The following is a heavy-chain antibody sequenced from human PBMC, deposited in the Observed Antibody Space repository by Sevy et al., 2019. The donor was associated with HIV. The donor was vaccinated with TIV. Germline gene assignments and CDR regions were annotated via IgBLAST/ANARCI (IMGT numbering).Heavy chain of an antibody. CDR2: INQDGGQK. Sequence: GGSLRLSCVASGSSFGIHRLSWVRQAPGKGLEWVAKINQDGGQKYYVDSVKGRFTISRDNAKTSLYLQMNSLRVGDTALYYCARDPDAVPVGAFDVWGQGTMVTVSS. V-gene: IGHV3-7*01. J-gene: IGHJ3*01. CDR1: GSSFGIHR. CDR3: ARDPDAVPVGAFDV. D-gene: IGHD1-26*01.